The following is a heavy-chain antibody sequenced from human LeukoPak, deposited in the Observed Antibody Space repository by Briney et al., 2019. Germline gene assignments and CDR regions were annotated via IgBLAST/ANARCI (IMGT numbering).Heavy chain of an antibody. V-gene: IGHV3-64*01. CDR1: GVSFSSYG. Sequence: GGSPRLSCAASGVSFSSYGMHWGREAPGKGLEYVSAISIDGGDTYYANSVKGRFTISRDNSKNTLYLQMGSLTADDMAVYYCGRVIHSSGYPHVDYWGQGTMVTVSS. CDR3: GRVIHSSGYPHVDY. CDR2: ISIDGGDT. D-gene: IGHD3-22*01. J-gene: IGHJ4*02.